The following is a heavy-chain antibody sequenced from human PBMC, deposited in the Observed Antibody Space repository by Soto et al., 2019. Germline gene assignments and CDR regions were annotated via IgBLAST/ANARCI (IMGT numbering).Heavy chain of an antibody. Sequence: PGGSLRLSCAASGFTFSSYWMSWVRQAPGKGLEWVANIKQDGSEKYYVDSVKGRFTISRDNAKNSLYLQMNSLRAEDTAVYYCARDRIAAADYWYFDLWGRGTLVTSPQ. CDR2: IKQDGSEK. D-gene: IGHD6-13*01. CDR1: GFTFSSYW. CDR3: ARDRIAAADYWYFDL. J-gene: IGHJ2*01. V-gene: IGHV3-7*01.